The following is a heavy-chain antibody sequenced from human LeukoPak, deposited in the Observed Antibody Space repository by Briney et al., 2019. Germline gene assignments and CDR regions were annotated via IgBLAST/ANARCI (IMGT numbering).Heavy chain of an antibody. Sequence: SETLSLTCTVSGGSLSSSSYYWGWLRQPPGKGLEWIGSIYYSGSTYYNPSLKSRVTISVDTSKNQFSLKLSSVTAADTAVYYCARARGTEAIDYWGHGTQVTVSS. D-gene: IGHD6-25*01. CDR3: ARARGTEAIDY. J-gene: IGHJ4*01. V-gene: IGHV4-39*07. CDR2: IYYSGST. CDR1: GGSLSSSSYY.